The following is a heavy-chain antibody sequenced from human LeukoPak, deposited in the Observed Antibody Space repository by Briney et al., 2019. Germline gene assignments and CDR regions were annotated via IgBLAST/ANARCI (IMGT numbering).Heavy chain of an antibody. Sequence: ASVKISCKASGYTFAGYYMHWVRQAPGQGLEWMGWINPKIGGTNYAQKFQGRVTMTRDTSISTAYMELSRLRSDDTAVYYCAGEFGSGSFLDNWGRGTLVTVSS. CDR1: GYTFAGYY. CDR3: AGEFGSGSFLDN. CDR2: INPKIGGT. J-gene: IGHJ4*02. D-gene: IGHD3-10*01. V-gene: IGHV1-2*02.